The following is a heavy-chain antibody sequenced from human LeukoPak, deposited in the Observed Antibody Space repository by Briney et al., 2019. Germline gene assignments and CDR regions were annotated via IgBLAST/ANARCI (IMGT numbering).Heavy chain of an antibody. CDR1: GFTLSSYS. J-gene: IGHJ3*02. Sequence: GGSLRLSCAASGFTLSSYSMNWVRQAPGKGLEWVSYISSSSSTIYYADSVKGRFTISRDNAKNSLYLQMNSLRAEDTAVYYCARDRSGYYYDAFDIWGQGTMVTVSS. V-gene: IGHV3-48*01. D-gene: IGHD3-22*01. CDR2: ISSSSSTI. CDR3: ARDRSGYYYDAFDI.